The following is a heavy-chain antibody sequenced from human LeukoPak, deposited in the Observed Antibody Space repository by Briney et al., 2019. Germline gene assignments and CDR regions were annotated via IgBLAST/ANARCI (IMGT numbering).Heavy chain of an antibody. V-gene: IGHV4-61*01. CDR1: GGSISSSSYY. Sequence: SETLSLTCTVSGGSISSSSYYWSWIRQPPGKGLEWIAYIYYTGSTNYNPSLKSRVTISVDTSKNQFSLKLSSVTAADTAVYYCARDRCTNGVCHYDLWGRGTLVTVSS. CDR2: IYYTGST. CDR3: ARDRCTNGVCHYDL. D-gene: IGHD2-8*01. J-gene: IGHJ2*01.